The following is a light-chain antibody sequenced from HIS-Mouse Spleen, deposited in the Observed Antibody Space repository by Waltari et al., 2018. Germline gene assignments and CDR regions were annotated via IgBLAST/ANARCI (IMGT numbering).Light chain of an antibody. CDR1: SSDVGSYNL. J-gene: IGLJ2*01. CDR3: CSYAGSSTFVV. V-gene: IGLV2-23*01. Sequence: QSALTQPASVSGSPGQSITISCTGTSSDVGSYNLVPWYQQHPGKAPKLMVYEASKRPSGVSNRFAGSKSGNTASLTISGLQAEDEADYYCCSYAGSSTFVVFGGGTKLTVL. CDR2: EAS.